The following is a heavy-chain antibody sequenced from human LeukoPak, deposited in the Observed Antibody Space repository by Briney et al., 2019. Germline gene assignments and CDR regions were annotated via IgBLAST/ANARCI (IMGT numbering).Heavy chain of an antibody. J-gene: IGHJ4*02. V-gene: IGHV4-34*01. Sequence: SETLSLTCAVYGGSFSGHYWTWIRQSPGKGLEWIGESTHSGSTNYNPSLKSRLTISVDTFKNQISLKLTSVSAADTAVYHCARGRTGAAALDFWGPGTLVTVSS. CDR2: STHSGST. CDR1: GGSFSGHY. D-gene: IGHD6-25*01. CDR3: ARGRTGAAALDF.